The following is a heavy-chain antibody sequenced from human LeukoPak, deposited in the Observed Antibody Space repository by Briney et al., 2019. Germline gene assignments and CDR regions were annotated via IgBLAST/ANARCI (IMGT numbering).Heavy chain of an antibody. J-gene: IGHJ4*02. CDR2: IYHSGST. CDR1: GYSISSGYY. CDR3: ARGFYGSGSYYRGLLDY. Sequence: SETLSLTCTVSGYSISSGYYWGWIRQPPGKGLEWIGSIYHSGSTYYNPSPKSRVTISVDTSKNQFSLKLSSVTAADTAVYYCARGFYGSGSYYRGLLDYWGQGTLVTVSS. D-gene: IGHD3-10*01. V-gene: IGHV4-38-2*02.